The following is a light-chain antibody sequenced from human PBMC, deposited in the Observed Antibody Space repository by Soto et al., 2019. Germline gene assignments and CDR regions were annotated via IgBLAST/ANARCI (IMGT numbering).Light chain of an antibody. J-gene: IGLJ1*01. CDR1: SSDVGSYNR. V-gene: IGLV2-18*02. CDR2: EVT. Sequence: QPARTQAPAVTGSTAQSVTISCTGTSSDVGSYNRVSWYQQPPGTAPKLMIYEVTNRPSGVPDRFSGSKSGNTASLTISGLQAKDEADYYCSSYTSSSTYVFGTGTTVTV. CDR3: SSYTSSSTYV.